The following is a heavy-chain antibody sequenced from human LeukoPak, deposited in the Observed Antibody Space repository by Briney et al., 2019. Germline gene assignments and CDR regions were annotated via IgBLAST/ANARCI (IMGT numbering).Heavy chain of an antibody. CDR3: ARLSTTSYCSGGSCYIDY. V-gene: IGHV3-64*02. CDR1: GFTFSNYA. D-gene: IGHD2-15*01. Sequence: GGSLRLSCAASGFTFSNYAMHWVRQAPGKGLEYVSAISSNGGSTYYAASLKGRFTISRDNSKNTLYLRMGSLRAEDMGVYYCARLSTTSYCSGGSCYIDYWGQGTLVTVSS. CDR2: ISSNGGST. J-gene: IGHJ4*02.